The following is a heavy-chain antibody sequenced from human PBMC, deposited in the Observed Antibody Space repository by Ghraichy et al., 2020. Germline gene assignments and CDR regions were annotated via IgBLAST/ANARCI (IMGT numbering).Heavy chain of an antibody. CDR2: INPSGGST. J-gene: IGHJ6*02. CDR1: GYTFTSYY. Sequence: ASVKVSCKASGYTFTSYYMHWVRQAPGQGLEWMGIINPSGGSTSYAQKFQGRVTMTRDTSTSTVYMELSSLRSEDTAVYYCARAGSFGVVIGDYYYGMDVWGQGTTVTVSS. V-gene: IGHV1-46*01. CDR3: ARAGSFGVVIGDYYYGMDV. D-gene: IGHD3-3*02.